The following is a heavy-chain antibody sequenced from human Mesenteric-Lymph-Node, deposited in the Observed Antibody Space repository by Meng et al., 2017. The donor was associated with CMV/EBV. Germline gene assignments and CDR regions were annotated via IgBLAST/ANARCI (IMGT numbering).Heavy chain of an antibody. CDR2: IYSGGSST. J-gene: IGHJ4*02. CDR3: AKVAGEDCGGYCYFDY. V-gene: IGHV3-23*03. D-gene: IGHD2-21*01. Sequence: GSSLKISCASSGFIFSSYVISWVRQAPGKGLERVSVIYSGGSSTYYADSVKGRFTITRDHSKNPLYLQMNSLGAEDTAVYYCAKVAGEDCGGYCYFDYWGQGTLVTVSS. CDR1: GFIFSSYV.